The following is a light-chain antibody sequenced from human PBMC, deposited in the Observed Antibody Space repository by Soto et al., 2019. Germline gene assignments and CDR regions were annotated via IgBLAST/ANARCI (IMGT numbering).Light chain of an antibody. CDR2: WAS. V-gene: IGKV4-1*01. J-gene: IGKJ2*01. CDR3: QQYYSTPQT. Sequence: DIVMTQSPDSLAVSLGERATINCKSSQSVLYSSNNKNYLAWYQQKPGQPPKLLIYWASTRESRVPDRFSGSGSGKDFTLTISSLQAEDVAVYYCQQYYSTPQTFGQGTKVDIK. CDR1: QSVLYSSNNKNY.